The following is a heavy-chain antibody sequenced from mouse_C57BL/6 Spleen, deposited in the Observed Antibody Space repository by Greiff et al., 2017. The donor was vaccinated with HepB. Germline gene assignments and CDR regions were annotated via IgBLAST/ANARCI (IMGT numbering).Heavy chain of an antibody. CDR3: ARRVFTTGGAIYAMDD. CDR1: GYTFTDYE. CDR2: IDPETGGT. D-gene: IGHD2-12*01. Sequence: VQLQQPGAELVRPGASVTLSCKASGYTFTDYEMHWVKQTPVHGLEWIGAIDPETGGTAYNQKFKGKAILTADKSSSTAYMELRSLTSEDSAVYCCARRVFTTGGAIYAMDDWGQGTTVTVSS. V-gene: IGHV1-15*01. J-gene: IGHJ4*01.